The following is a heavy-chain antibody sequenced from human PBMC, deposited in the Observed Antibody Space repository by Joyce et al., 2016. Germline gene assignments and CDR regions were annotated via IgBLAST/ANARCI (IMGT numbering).Heavy chain of an antibody. CDR3: ARLYSRYPDGFDL. Sequence: EVQLVQSGAEVKKPGESLKISCKGYGYTFTNYWISWVRQMPGKGLVWRGRIDPRDSYTNYSPSFQGHGTISVDKSISTAYLQWSSLKASDTAKFYCARLYSRYPDGFDLWGQGTVVTVSS. CDR2: IDPRDSYT. V-gene: IGHV5-10-1*03. CDR1: GYTFTNYW. D-gene: IGHD3-22*01. J-gene: IGHJ3*01.